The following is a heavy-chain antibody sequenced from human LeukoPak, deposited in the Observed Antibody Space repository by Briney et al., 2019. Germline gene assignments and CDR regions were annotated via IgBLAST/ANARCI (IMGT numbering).Heavy chain of an antibody. CDR2: ISSSGSTI. CDR3: ARNLLWFGDIYYYGMDV. J-gene: IGHJ6*02. Sequence: GGSLRLSCAASGFTFSSYEMNWVRQAPGKGLEWVSYISSSGSTIYYADSVKGRFTISRDNAKHSLYLQMNSLRAEDTAVYYCARNLLWFGDIYYYGMDVWGQGTTVTVSS. D-gene: IGHD3-10*01. CDR1: GFTFSSYE. V-gene: IGHV3-48*03.